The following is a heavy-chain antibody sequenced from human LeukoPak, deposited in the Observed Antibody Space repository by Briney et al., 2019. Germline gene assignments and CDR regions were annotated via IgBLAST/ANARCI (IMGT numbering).Heavy chain of an antibody. V-gene: IGHV5-10-1*01. CDR2: IDPSDSYT. D-gene: IGHD3-22*01. J-gene: IGHJ3*02. CDR3: ARHYYDTLSAFDI. Sequence: GESLKISCKGSGYSFTSYWISWVRQMPGKGLEWMERIDPSDSYTKYSPSFQGHVTISADKSISTAYLQWSSLKASDTAIYFCARHYYDTLSAFDIWGQGTMVTVSS. CDR1: GYSFTSYW.